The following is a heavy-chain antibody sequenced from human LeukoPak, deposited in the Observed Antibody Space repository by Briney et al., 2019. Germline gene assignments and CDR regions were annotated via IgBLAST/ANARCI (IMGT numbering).Heavy chain of an antibody. CDR2: ISGSGGST. CDR3: AKAKTRDYYYGSGSYYYYGMDV. Sequence: PGGSLRLSCAASGFTFRFYAMSWVRQAPGKGLEWVSAISGSGGSTYYADSVKGRFTISRDNSKNTLYLQMNSLRAEDTAVYYCAKAKTRDYYYGSGSYYYYGMDVWGHGTTVTVSS. J-gene: IGHJ6*02. D-gene: IGHD3-10*01. CDR1: GFTFRFYA. V-gene: IGHV3-23*01.